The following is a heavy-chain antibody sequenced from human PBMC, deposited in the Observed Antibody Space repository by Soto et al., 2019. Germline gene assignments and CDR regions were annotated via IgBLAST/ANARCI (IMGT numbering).Heavy chain of an antibody. CDR2: ISYDGSRQ. Sequence: QVQLVESGGGVVQPGGSLRLSCAASGFPFNNYFMHGVRHAPGKGLEWVASISYDGSRQWYADSLKGQFTISRDNSKNTLYLQMNSLRAEDTAIYYCARDRCTISGLIIINGMDEWGQGTTVAVSS. CDR3: ARDRCTISGLIIINGMDE. CDR1: GFPFNNYF. D-gene: IGHD3-3*01. J-gene: IGHJ6*02. V-gene: IGHV3-30*04.